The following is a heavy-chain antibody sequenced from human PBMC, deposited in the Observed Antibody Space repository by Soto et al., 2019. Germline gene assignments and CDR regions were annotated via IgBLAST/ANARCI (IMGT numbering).Heavy chain of an antibody. D-gene: IGHD3-9*01. CDR2: ISGSGERT. Sequence: GGSLRLSCAASGFTFSSYGMSWVRQAPGKGLEWVSVISGSGERTSYADSVKGRLTVSRDNSKNTLYLQMNSLRAEDTAVYYCAKVRFDIVTGFSSRDYFDYWGQGTLVTVSS. CDR1: GFTFSSYG. V-gene: IGHV3-23*01. CDR3: AKVRFDIVTGFSSRDYFDY. J-gene: IGHJ4*02.